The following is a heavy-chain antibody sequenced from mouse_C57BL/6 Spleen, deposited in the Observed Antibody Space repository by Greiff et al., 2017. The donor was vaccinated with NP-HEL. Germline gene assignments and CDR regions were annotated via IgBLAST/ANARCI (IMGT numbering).Heavy chain of an antibody. J-gene: IGHJ1*03. Sequence: VQVVESGPGLVQPSQSLSITCTVSGFSLTSYGVHWVRQSPGKGLEWLGVIWSGGSTDYNAAFISRLSISKDNSKSQVFFKMNSLQADDTAIYYCAKGELTAGYFDVWGTGTTVTVSS. D-gene: IGHD4-1*01. CDR3: AKGELTAGYFDV. CDR1: GFSLTSYG. V-gene: IGHV2-2*01. CDR2: IWSGGST.